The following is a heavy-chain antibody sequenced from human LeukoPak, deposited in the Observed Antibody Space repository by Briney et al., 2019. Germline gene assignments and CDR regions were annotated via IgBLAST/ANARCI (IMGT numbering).Heavy chain of an antibody. CDR2: TYYRSKWYN. V-gene: IGHV6-1*01. J-gene: IGHJ4*02. D-gene: IGHD3-22*01. Sequence: SQSLSLTCAISGHILSSNSAAWNWLPQSPSRGLEWLGSTYYRSKWYNDYAVSVKSRITIHPDTSKNQSSLQLNSVTPEDTAVYYCERDSSDSSGYSFDYWGQGTLVTVSS. CDR1: GHILSSNSAA. CDR3: ERDSSDSSGYSFDY.